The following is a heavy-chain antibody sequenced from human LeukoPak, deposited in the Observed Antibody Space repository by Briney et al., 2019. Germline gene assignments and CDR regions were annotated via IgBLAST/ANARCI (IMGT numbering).Heavy chain of an antibody. D-gene: IGHD3-22*01. CDR2: VDPEDGET. CDR1: GYTITDYY. CDR3: ATETYYYDSSGYYSYYFDY. J-gene: IGHJ4*02. V-gene: IGHV1-69-2*01. Sequence: GASVKVSCKASGYTITDYYMHWVQQAPGKGLEWMGRVDPEDGETIYAEKFQGRVTITADTSTDTAYMELSSLRSEDTAVYYCATETYYYDSSGYYSYYFDYWGQGTLVTVSS.